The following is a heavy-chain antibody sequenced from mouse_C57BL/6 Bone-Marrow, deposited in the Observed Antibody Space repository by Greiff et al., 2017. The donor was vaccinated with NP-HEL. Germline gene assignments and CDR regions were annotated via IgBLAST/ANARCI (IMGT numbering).Heavy chain of an antibody. CDR2: IYPRDGST. D-gene: IGHD2-9*01. Sequence: QVQLKESGPELVKPGASVKLSCKASGYTFTSYDINWVKQRPGQGLEWIGWIYPRDGSTKYNEKFKGKATLTVDTSSSTAYMELHSLTSEDSAVYFCAREGPTMVTARGRYFDVWGTWTTVTVSS. V-gene: IGHV1-85*01. J-gene: IGHJ1*03. CDR1: GYTFTSYD. CDR3: AREGPTMVTARGRYFDV.